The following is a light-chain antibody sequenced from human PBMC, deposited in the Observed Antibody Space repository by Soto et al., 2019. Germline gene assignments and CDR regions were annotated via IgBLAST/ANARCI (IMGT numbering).Light chain of an antibody. CDR1: SSDIGVYNY. J-gene: IGLJ2*01. CDR3: SSYTTTSTVV. Sequence: QSVLTHPASVSGSPGQSITISCTGTSSDIGVYNYVSWYQQHPGKAPKLMIYDVSNRPSGVSNRFSGSKSGNTASLTISGLQAEDEADYYCSSYTTTSTVVFGGGTKLTVL. CDR2: DVS. V-gene: IGLV2-14*01.